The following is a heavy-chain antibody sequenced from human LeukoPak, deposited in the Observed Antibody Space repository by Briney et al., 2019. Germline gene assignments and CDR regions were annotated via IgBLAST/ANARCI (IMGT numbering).Heavy chain of an antibody. Sequence: GGSLRLSCTASGFTFGDYAMSWVRQAPGKGLEWVGFIRSKAYGGTTEYAASVKGRFTISRDDSKSIAYLQMNSLKTEDTAVYYCTRGQLLWFGESYPYYFDYWGQGTLVTVSS. CDR1: GFTFGDYA. D-gene: IGHD3-10*01. CDR3: TRGQLLWFGESYPYYFDY. J-gene: IGHJ4*02. CDR2: IRSKAYGGTT. V-gene: IGHV3-49*04.